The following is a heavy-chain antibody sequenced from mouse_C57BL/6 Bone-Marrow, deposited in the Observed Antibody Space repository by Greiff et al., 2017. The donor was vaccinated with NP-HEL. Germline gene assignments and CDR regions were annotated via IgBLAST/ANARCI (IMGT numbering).Heavy chain of an antibody. CDR3: AKKGLRRGAWFAY. CDR2: IWRGGST. Sequence: QVHVKQSGPGLVQPSQSLSITCTVSGFSLTSYGVHWVRQSPGKGLEWLGVIWRGGSTDYNAAFMSRLSITKDNSKSQVFFKMNSLQADDTAIYYCAKKGLRRGAWFAYWGQGTLVTVSA. D-gene: IGHD2-2*01. CDR1: GFSLTSYG. V-gene: IGHV2-5*01. J-gene: IGHJ3*01.